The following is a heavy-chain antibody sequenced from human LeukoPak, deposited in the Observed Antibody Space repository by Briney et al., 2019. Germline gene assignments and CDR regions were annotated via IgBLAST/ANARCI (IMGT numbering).Heavy chain of an antibody. Sequence: ASVKVSCKASGYTFTGYYMHWVRQAPGQGLEWMGWINPNSGGTNYAQKFQGRVTMTRDTSISTAYMELSRLRSDDTAVYYCARAYPRIQLWSLYNRFDPWGQGTLVTVSS. CDR3: ARAYPRIQLWSLYNRFDP. V-gene: IGHV1-2*02. J-gene: IGHJ5*02. D-gene: IGHD5-18*01. CDR2: INPNSGGT. CDR1: GYTFTGYY.